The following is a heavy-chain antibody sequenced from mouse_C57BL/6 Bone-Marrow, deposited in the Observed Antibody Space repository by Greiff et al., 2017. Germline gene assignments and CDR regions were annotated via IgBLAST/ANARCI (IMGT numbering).Heavy chain of an antibody. CDR1: GYTFTSYT. J-gene: IGHJ4*01. CDR3: AYSNYERDY. V-gene: IGHV1-4*01. Sequence: QVQLKESGAELARPGASVKMSCKASGYTFTSYTMHWVKQRPGQGLEWIGYINPSSGYTKYNQKFKDKATLTADKSSSTAYMQLSSLTSEDSAVYYCAYSNYERDYWGQGTSVTVSS. CDR2: INPSSGYT. D-gene: IGHD2-5*01.